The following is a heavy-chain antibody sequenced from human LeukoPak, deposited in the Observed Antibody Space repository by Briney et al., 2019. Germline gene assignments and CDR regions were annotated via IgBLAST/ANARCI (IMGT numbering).Heavy chain of an antibody. V-gene: IGHV1-69*13. CDR3: ARAASVYYDFRSGYLGNFDY. CDR1: GGTFSSYA. D-gene: IGHD3-3*01. J-gene: IGHJ4*02. CDR2: IIPIFGTA. Sequence: SVKVSCXASGGTFSSYAISWVRQAPGQGLEWMGGIIPIFGTANYAQKFQGRVTITADESTSTAYMELSSLRSEDTAVYYCARAASVYYDFRSGYLGNFDYWGQGTLVTVSS.